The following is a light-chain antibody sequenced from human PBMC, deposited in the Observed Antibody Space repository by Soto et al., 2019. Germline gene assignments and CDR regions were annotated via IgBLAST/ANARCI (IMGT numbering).Light chain of an antibody. CDR3: QQYGVSPLMYT. CDR2: GAS. CDR1: QSVTNNY. V-gene: IGKV3-20*01. Sequence: EIVLVQSPGTLSLSPGERATLSCRASQSVTNNYLAWYQQKPGQSPRLLIYGASSRATGVPDRFSGSGSGTDFTLTITRLEPEDFAVYYCQQYGVSPLMYTFGQGTTVAVK. J-gene: IGKJ2*01.